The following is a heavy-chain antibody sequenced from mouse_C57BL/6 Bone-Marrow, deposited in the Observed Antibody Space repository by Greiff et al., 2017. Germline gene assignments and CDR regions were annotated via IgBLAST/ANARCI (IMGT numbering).Heavy chain of an antibody. V-gene: IGHV1-69*01. Sequence: VQLQQPGAELVMPGASVKLSCKASGYTFTSYWMHWVKQRPGQGLEWIGEIDPSDSYTNYNQKFKGKSTLTVDKSSSTADMQHSSLTSEDSAVYYCARRVVANGVCYFDVWGTGTTVTVSS. D-gene: IGHD1-1*01. CDR1: GYTFTSYW. J-gene: IGHJ1*03. CDR2: IDPSDSYT. CDR3: ARRVVANGVCYFDV.